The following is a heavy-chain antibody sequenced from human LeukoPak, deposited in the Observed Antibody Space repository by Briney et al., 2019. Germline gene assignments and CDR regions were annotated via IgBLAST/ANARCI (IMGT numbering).Heavy chain of an antibody. J-gene: IGHJ4*02. D-gene: IGHD3-3*01. CDR3: ARFWSSSSGFFDY. CDR2: IYPGDSDT. CDR1: GYSFTSYW. V-gene: IGHV5-51*01. Sequence: GESLQISCKGSGYSFTSYWIGWVRQMPGKGLEWMGIIYPGDSDTRYSPSFQGQVTISADKSISTAYLQWSSLKASDTAMYYCARFWSSSSGFFDYWGQGTLVTVSS.